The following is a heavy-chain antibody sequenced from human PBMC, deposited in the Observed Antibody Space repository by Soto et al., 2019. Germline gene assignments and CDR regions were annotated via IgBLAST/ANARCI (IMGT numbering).Heavy chain of an antibody. J-gene: IGHJ6*02. CDR3: ARRTWGMDV. D-gene: IGHD2-8*01. Sequence: QVQLQESGPGLVKPSGTLSLTCAVSSGSITSSNWWSWVRQPPGKGLEWIGEIFHNGNTYYNPSLKSRVTISLDTSKNQFSVNLRSVTAADTAVYYCARRTWGMDVWGQGTTVTVSS. V-gene: IGHV4-4*02. CDR2: IFHNGNT. CDR1: SGSITSSNW.